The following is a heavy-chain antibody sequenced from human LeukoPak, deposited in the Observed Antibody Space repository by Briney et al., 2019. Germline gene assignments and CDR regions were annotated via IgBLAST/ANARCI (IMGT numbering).Heavy chain of an antibody. CDR2: INLNSGGT. J-gene: IGHJ4*02. CDR1: GYTFTGYY. Sequence: ASVKVSCKASGYTFTGYYMHWVQQAPGQGLEWMGWINLNSGGTNYAQKFQGRVTMTRDTSISTAYMELSRLRSDDTAVYYCARVGSIVRALDYWGQGTLVTVSS. CDR3: ARVGSIVRALDY. V-gene: IGHV1-2*02. D-gene: IGHD2-8*01.